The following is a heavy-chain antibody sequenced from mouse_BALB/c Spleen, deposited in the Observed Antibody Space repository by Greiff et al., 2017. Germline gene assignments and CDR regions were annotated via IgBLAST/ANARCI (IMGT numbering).Heavy chain of an antibody. CDR2: IDPANGNT. J-gene: IGHJ4*01. V-gene: IGHV14-3*02. Sequence: EVQLQQSGAELVKPGASVKLSCTASGFNIKDTYMHWVKQRPEQGLEWIGRIDPANGNTKYDPKFQGKATITADTSSNTAYLQLSSLTSEDTAVYYCASGNDYDGGYAMDYWGQGTSVTVSS. D-gene: IGHD2-4*01. CDR3: ASGNDYDGGYAMDY. CDR1: GFNIKDTY.